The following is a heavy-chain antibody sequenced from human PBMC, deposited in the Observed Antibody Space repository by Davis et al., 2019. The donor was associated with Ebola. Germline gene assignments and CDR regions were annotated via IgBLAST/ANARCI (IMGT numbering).Heavy chain of an antibody. Sequence: GESLKISCAAFGFTFSSYWMHWVRQTPGKGLVWVSRINTDGSFTDYADSVKGRFTISRDNARNTVSLQMNSLRAEDTAVYYCARRLRDWSFFDYWGQGTLVTVSS. D-gene: IGHD3-9*01. CDR3: ARRLRDWSFFDY. V-gene: IGHV3-74*01. J-gene: IGHJ4*02. CDR1: GFTFSSYW. CDR2: INTDGSFT.